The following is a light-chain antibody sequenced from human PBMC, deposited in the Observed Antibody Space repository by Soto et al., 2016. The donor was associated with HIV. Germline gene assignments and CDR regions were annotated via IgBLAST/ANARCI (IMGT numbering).Light chain of an antibody. CDR2: DDS. CDR1: NIGNKA. V-gene: IGLV3-21*03. Sequence: SYELTQPPSVSVAPGKTARVTCGGNNIGNKAVHWFQQKPGQAPVLVVYDDSHRPSGISGRFAGSNSGSAATLTITKVEFGDEADYYCHVWDEASDSAVFAGGTKVTVL. CDR3: HVWDEASDSAV. J-gene: IGLJ2*01.